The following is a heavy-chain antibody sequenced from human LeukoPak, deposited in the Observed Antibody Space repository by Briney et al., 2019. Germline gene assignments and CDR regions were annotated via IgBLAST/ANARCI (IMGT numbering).Heavy chain of an antibody. V-gene: IGHV3-23*01. CDR2: ISGGGGST. CDR1: GFTFSSYA. D-gene: IGHD3-10*01. J-gene: IGHJ4*02. CDR3: AKGHRIRGLITFDY. Sequence: GGSLRLSCAASGFTFSSYAMTWVRQAPWKGLEWVSGISGGGGSTYYADSVEGRFTISRDNSKNTIYLQMNNLGVEDTAVYYCAKGHRIRGLITFDYWGQGTLVTVSS.